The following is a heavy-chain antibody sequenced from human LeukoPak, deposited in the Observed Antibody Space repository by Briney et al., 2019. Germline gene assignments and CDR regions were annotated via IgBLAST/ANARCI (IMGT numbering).Heavy chain of an antibody. J-gene: IGHJ4*02. CDR2: ISCDGSNK. CDR3: ARGDVYYYDSSGYGY. Sequence: GGSLRLSCAASGFTFSSYAMHWVRQAPGKGLEWVAVISCDGSNKYYADSVKGRFTISRDNSKNTLYLQMNSLRAEDTAVYYCARGDVYYYDSSGYGYWGQGTLVTVSS. CDR1: GFTFSSYA. D-gene: IGHD3-22*01. V-gene: IGHV3-30-3*01.